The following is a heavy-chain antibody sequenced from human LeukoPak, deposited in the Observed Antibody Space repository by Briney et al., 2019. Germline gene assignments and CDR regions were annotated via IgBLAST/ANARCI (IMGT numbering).Heavy chain of an antibody. D-gene: IGHD5-12*01. CDR2: IIPILGIA. CDR3: ARALDIVATTQSLDAFDI. CDR1: GGTFSSYA. J-gene: IGHJ3*02. Sequence: SVKVSCKASGGTFSSYAISWVRQAPGQGLEWMGRIIPILGIANYAQKFQGRVTITADESTSTAYMELSSLRCEDTAVYYCARALDIVATTQSLDAFDIWGQGTMVTVSS. V-gene: IGHV1-69*04.